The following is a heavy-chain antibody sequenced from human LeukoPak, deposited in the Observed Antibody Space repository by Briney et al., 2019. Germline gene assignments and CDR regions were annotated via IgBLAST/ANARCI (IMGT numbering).Heavy chain of an antibody. CDR1: GGSFSGYY. Sequence: SETLSLTCAVYGGSFSGYYWSWIRQPPGKGLEWIGEINHSGSTNYNPSLKSRVTISVDTSKNQFSPKLSSVTAADTAVYYCARGRRGYSYGRIDYWGQGTLVTVSS. J-gene: IGHJ4*02. CDR2: INHSGST. D-gene: IGHD5-18*01. V-gene: IGHV4-34*01. CDR3: ARGRRGYSYGRIDY.